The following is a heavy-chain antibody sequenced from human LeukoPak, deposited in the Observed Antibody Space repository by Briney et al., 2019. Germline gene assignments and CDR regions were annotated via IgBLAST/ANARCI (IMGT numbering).Heavy chain of an antibody. CDR2: ISAYNGNT. J-gene: IGHJ4*02. D-gene: IGHD3-3*01. CDR3: ARDKITEVAFWSGYEESRFDY. V-gene: IGHV1-18*01. Sequence: ASVKVSCKASGYTFINYGISWVRQAPGRGLEWMGWISAYNGNTNYTQKLQGGVTMTTDTSTSTAYMELRSLRSDDTAVYYCARDKITEVAFWSGYEESRFDYWGQGTLVTVSS. CDR1: GYTFINYG.